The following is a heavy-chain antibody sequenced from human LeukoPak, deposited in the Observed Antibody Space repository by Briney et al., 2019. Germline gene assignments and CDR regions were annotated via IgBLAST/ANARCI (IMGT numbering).Heavy chain of an antibody. V-gene: IGHV3-7*01. J-gene: IGHJ3*02. CDR3: ARAAGDFWSGFGLRLKTKNAFDI. CDR2: IQEDGKKE. CDR1: GFTSTKFW. D-gene: IGHD3-3*01. Sequence: QPGGSLRLSCEASGFTSTKFWMSWVRQAPGKGLEWVANIQEDGKKENYVDSVRGRFTISRDNAKNSIYLQMNSLRVEDTAVYYCARAAGDFWSGFGLRLKTKNAFDIWGQGTMVTVSS.